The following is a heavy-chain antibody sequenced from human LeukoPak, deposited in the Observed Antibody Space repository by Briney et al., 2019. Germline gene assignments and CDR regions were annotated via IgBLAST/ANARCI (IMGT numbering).Heavy chain of an antibody. Sequence: GGSLRLSCAASGFTFSNAWMSWVRQAPGKGLEWVGRIKSKTDGGTTDYAAPVKGKFTISRDDSKNTLYLQMNSLKTEDTAVYYCTHRGWQWLPGIVDYWGQGTLVTVSS. CDR1: GFTFSNAW. CDR2: IKSKTDGGTT. D-gene: IGHD6-19*01. J-gene: IGHJ4*02. CDR3: THRGWQWLPGIVDY. V-gene: IGHV3-15*01.